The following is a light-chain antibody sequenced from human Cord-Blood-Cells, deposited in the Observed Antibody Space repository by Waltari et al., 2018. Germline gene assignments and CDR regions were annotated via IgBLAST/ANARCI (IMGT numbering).Light chain of an antibody. CDR2: EVS. Sequence: QSALTQPASVSGSPGQSITNSCTGTSSDVGGYHYVSWYQQHPGKAPKLMIYEVSNRPSGVSNRFSGSKSGNTASLTISGLQAEDEADYYCSSYTSSSTYVFGTGTKVTVL. V-gene: IGLV2-14*01. CDR1: SSDVGGYHY. J-gene: IGLJ1*01. CDR3: SSYTSSSTYV.